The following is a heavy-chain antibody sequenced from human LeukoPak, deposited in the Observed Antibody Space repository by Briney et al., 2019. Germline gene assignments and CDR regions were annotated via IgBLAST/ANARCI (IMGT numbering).Heavy chain of an antibody. CDR2: LRYDGSNK. V-gene: IGHV3-30*02. Sequence: GGSLRLSCAASGFTVSSYAMHWVRQAPGKGLEWVAFLRYDGSNKYYADSVKGRFTISRDNSKNTLYLQMNSLRAEDTAVYCCAKAPPDFWYGGDCWGQGTLVTVSS. J-gene: IGHJ4*02. D-gene: IGHD3-3*01. CDR1: GFTVSSYA. CDR3: AKAPPDFWYGGDC.